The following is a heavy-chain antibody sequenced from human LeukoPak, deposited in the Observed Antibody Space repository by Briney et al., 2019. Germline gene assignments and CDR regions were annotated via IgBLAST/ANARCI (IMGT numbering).Heavy chain of an antibody. CDR1: GYSFTSYW. D-gene: IGHD4-17*01. J-gene: IGHJ4*02. CDR2: IYPGDSDT. V-gene: IGHV5-51*01. Sequence: GESLKISCKGSGYSFTSYWIGWVRQMPGKGLEWMGIIYPGDSDTRYNPSFQGQVTISADKSISTAYLQWSSLKASDTAMYYCARRYYGDTIGIYFDYWGQGTLVTVSS. CDR3: ARRYYGDTIGIYFDY.